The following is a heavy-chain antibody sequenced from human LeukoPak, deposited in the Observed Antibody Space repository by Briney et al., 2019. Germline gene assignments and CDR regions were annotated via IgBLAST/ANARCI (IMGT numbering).Heavy chain of an antibody. CDR1: GGSISSGGYY. Sequence: SETLSLTCTVSGGSISSGGYYWSWIRQPPGKGLEWIGYIYHSGSTYYNPSLKSRVTISVDRSKNQFSLKLSSVTAADTAVYYCARDERSSNDAFDIWGQGTMVTVSS. J-gene: IGHJ3*02. D-gene: IGHD6-6*01. V-gene: IGHV4-30-2*01. CDR2: IYHSGST. CDR3: ARDERSSNDAFDI.